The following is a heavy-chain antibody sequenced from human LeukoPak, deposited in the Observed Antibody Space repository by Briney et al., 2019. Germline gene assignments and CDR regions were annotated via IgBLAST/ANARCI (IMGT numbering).Heavy chain of an antibody. CDR1: SGSISSGGYY. V-gene: IGHV4-61*08. Sequence: PSETLSLTCTISSGSISSGGYYWSWIRQPPGKGLEWTGYIYYSGSSNYNPSLNSRVTISVDTSKNQFSLKLSSVTAADTAVYYCARARAGIAVAGTSYYYYGMDVWGQGTTVTVSS. D-gene: IGHD6-19*01. J-gene: IGHJ6*02. CDR3: ARARAGIAVAGTSYYYYGMDV. CDR2: IYYSGSS.